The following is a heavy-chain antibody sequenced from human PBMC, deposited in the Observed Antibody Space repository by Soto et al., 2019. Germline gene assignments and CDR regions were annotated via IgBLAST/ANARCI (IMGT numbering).Heavy chain of an antibody. CDR2: IIPIFGTA. V-gene: IGHV1-69*06. CDR3: ASGRDCSGGSCYSGSLGWFDP. D-gene: IGHD2-15*01. J-gene: IGHJ5*02. CDR1: GGTFSSYA. Sequence: QVQLVQSGAEVKKPGSSVKVSCKASGGTFSSYAISWVRQAPGQGLEWMGGIIPIFGTANYAQKFQGRVTITADKSTSTAYMELSSLRSEDTAVYYCASGRDCSGGSCYSGSLGWFDPWGQGTLVTVSS.